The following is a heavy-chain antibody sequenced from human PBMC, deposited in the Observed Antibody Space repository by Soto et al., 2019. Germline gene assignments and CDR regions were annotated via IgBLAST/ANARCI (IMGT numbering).Heavy chain of an antibody. CDR1: GYSFTSYW. J-gene: IGHJ4*02. CDR2: IYPGDSDT. V-gene: IGHV5-51*01. CDR3: ARHPSLAYGDQPRYFDY. D-gene: IGHD4-17*01. Sequence: PGESLKISCKGSGYSFTSYWIGWVRQMPGKGLEWMGIIYPGDSDTRYSPSFQGQVTISADKSISTAYLQWSSLKASDTAMYYCARHPSLAYGDQPRYFDYWGQGTLVTVSS.